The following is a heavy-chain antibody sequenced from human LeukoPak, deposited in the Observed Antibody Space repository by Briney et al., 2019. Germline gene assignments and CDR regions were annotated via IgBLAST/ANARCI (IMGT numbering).Heavy chain of an antibody. Sequence: ASVKVSCKASGYTFTSYGISWVRQAPGQGLEWMGWISAYNGNTNYAQKLRGRVTITRDTSASTAYMELSSLRSEDMAVYYCARDASITIFGVVYYFDYWGQGTLVTVSS. D-gene: IGHD3-3*01. CDR1: GYTFTSYG. CDR2: ISAYNGNT. V-gene: IGHV1-18*03. J-gene: IGHJ4*02. CDR3: ARDASITIFGVVYYFDY.